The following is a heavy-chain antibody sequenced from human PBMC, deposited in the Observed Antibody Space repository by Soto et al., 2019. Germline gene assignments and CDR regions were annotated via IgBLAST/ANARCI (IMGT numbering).Heavy chain of an antibody. D-gene: IGHD3-10*01. CDR2: IYYSGST. V-gene: IGHV4-59*08. J-gene: IGHJ4*02. CDR1: GVSISSYY. CDR3: ARHNYGSGSTYFDY. Sequence: SVTMSVTCPVAGVSISSYYSTWIRKNPGKGLEWIGYIYYSGSTNYNPSLKSRVTISVDTSKNQFSLKLNSMTAADTAVYYCARHNYGSGSTYFDYWGQGTLVTVSS.